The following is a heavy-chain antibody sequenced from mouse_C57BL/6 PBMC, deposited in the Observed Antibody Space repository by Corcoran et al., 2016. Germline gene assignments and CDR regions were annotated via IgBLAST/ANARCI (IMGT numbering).Heavy chain of an antibody. J-gene: IGHJ3*01. Sequence: EVQLQQSGPELVKPGASVKIPCKASGYTFTDYNMDWVKQSHGKSLEWIGDINPNNGGTIYNQKFKGKATLTVDKSSSTAYMELRSLTSEDTAVYYCARRDSSVQAWFAYWGQGTLVTVSA. V-gene: IGHV1-18*01. CDR3: ARRDSSVQAWFAY. D-gene: IGHD3-2*02. CDR1: GYTFTDYN. CDR2: INPNNGGT.